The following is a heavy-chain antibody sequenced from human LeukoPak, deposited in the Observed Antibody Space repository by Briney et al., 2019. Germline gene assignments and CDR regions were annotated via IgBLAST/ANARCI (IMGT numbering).Heavy chain of an antibody. J-gene: IGHJ3*02. CDR1: GGSISSYY. Sequence: PSETLSLTCTVSGGSISSYYWSWIRQPAGKGLEWIGRIYTSGSTNYNPSLKSRVTMSVDTSKNQFSLKLSSVTAADTAVYYCAREVFAPSSGSYPYGAFDIWGQGTMVTVSS. CDR3: AREVFAPSSGSYPYGAFDI. CDR2: IYTSGST. V-gene: IGHV4-4*07. D-gene: IGHD1-26*01.